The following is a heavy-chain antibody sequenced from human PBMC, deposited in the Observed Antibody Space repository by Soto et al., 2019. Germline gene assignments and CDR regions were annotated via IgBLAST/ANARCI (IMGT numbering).Heavy chain of an antibody. CDR2: IYYRGST. CDR3: ARQIPYSSSWYYFDY. J-gene: IGHJ4*02. D-gene: IGHD6-13*01. V-gene: IGHV4-59*08. Sequence: QSQTLSLTCTVSGGSISSYYWSWIRQPPGKGLEWIGYIYYRGSTNYNTSLKRRVTISVDTSKNQFSLNLSSLTAADTAVYYCARQIPYSSSWYYFDYWGQGTLVTVSS. CDR1: GGSISSYY.